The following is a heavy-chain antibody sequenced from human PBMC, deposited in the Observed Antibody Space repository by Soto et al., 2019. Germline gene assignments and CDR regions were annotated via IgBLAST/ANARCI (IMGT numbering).Heavy chain of an antibody. CDR1: GGTFSSYT. V-gene: IGHV1-69*02. CDR2: IIPILGIA. Sequence: QVQLVQSGAEVKKPGSSVKVSCKASGGTFSSYTISWVRQAPGQGLEWMGRIIPILGIANYAQKFQGRVTITAAKSTSTAYMELSSLRSEDTAVYYCARQESDLYYYYGMDVWGQGTTVTVSS. J-gene: IGHJ6*02. CDR3: ARQESDLYYYYGMDV.